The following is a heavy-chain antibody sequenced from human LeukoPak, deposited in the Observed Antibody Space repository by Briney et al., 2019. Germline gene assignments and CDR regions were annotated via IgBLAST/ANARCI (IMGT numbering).Heavy chain of an antibody. D-gene: IGHD4-17*01. V-gene: IGHV4-59*12. CDR3: ATGAGPFDY. J-gene: IGHJ4*02. CDR2: IYYSGST. CDR1: GGSISSYY. Sequence: SETLSLTCTVSGGSISSYYWSWIRQPPGKGLEWIGYIYYSGSTNYNSSLKSRVTISVDTSKNQFFLKLSSVTAADTAVYFCATGAGPFDYWGQGILVTVSS.